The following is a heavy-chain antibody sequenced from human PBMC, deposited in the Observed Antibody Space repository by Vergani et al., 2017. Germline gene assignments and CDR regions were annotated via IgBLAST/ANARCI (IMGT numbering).Heavy chain of an antibody. V-gene: IGHV1-69*06. Sequence: QVQLVQSGAEVKKPGSSVKVSCKASGGTFSSYAISWVRQAPGQGLEWMGGIIPIFGTANYAQKRQGRVTMTTDTYTSTAYMELRSLRSDDTAVYYCARTATYSSSWYMTDYWGQGTLVTVSS. D-gene: IGHD6-13*01. CDR1: GGTFSSYA. J-gene: IGHJ4*02. CDR2: IIPIFGTA. CDR3: ARTATYSSSWYMTDY.